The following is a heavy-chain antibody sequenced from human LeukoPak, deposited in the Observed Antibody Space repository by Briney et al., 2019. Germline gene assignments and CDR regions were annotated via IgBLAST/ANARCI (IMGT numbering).Heavy chain of an antibody. Sequence: SQTLSLTCTVSGGSISSGGYYWSWIRQHPGKGLEWIGYIYYSGSTYYNPSLKSRVTISVDTSKNQFSLKLSSVTAEDTAVYYCARASSHDYGDYRAAFDIWGQGTMVTVSS. D-gene: IGHD4-17*01. J-gene: IGHJ3*02. CDR1: GGSISSGGYY. V-gene: IGHV4-31*03. CDR3: ARASSHDYGDYRAAFDI. CDR2: IYYSGST.